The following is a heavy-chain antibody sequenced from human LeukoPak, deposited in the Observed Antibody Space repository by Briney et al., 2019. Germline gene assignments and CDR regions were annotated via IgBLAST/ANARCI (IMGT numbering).Heavy chain of an antibody. J-gene: IGHJ4*02. CDR2: IKQGGSEK. CDR1: GFTFCSYW. D-gene: IGHD3-10*01. CDR3: ARDNPSVTMVRGASDY. Sequence: GGSLRLSCAASGFTFCSYWMIWVRQAPGKGREWVAYIKQGGSEKYYVDSVKGRLIISRDNDKNSLYLQMNSLRAEDTAVYYCARDNPSVTMVRGASDYWGQGTLVTVSS. V-gene: IGHV3-7*01.